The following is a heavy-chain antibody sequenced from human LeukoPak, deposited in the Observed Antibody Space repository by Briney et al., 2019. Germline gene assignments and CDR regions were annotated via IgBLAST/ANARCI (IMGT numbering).Heavy chain of an antibody. CDR2: INHSGST. D-gene: IGHD6-13*01. Sequence: SETLSLTCTVSGGSISSYYWSWIRQPPGKGLEWIGEINHSGSTNYNPSLKSRVTISVDTSKNQFSLKLSSVTAADTAVYYCARSGGFSGSYARRDYWGQGTLVTVSS. CDR1: GGSISSYY. J-gene: IGHJ4*02. V-gene: IGHV4-34*01. CDR3: ARSGGFSGSYARRDY.